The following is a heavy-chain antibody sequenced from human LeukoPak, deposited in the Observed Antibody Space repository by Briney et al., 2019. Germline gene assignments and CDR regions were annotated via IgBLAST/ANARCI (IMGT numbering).Heavy chain of an antibody. Sequence: PGGSLRLSCAASGFTFSSYAMSWVRQAPGKELEWVSAISGSGGSTYYADSVKGRFTISRDNSKNTLYLQMNSLRAEDTAVYYCAKDRRIAVAGTTFDYWGQGTLVTVSS. V-gene: IGHV3-23*01. CDR3: AKDRRIAVAGTTFDY. D-gene: IGHD6-19*01. J-gene: IGHJ4*02. CDR2: ISGSGGST. CDR1: GFTFSSYA.